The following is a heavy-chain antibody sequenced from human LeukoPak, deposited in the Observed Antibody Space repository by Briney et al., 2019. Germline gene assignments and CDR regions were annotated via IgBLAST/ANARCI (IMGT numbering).Heavy chain of an antibody. D-gene: IGHD4-17*01. J-gene: IGHJ4*02. CDR2: IYPGDSDT. CDR3: ARRPTTVTFGYFDY. CDR1: GYSFTSYW. Sequence: GESLKFSCKGSGYSFTSYWISWVRQMPGKGLEWMGIIYPGDSDTRYTPSFQGQATISADKSISTAYPQWSSLKASGTAMYYCARRPTTVTFGYFDYWGQGTLVTVSS. V-gene: IGHV5-51*01.